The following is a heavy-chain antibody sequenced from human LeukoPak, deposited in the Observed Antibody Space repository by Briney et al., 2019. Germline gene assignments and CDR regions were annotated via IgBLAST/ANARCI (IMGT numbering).Heavy chain of an antibody. CDR1: GGSFSGYY. J-gene: IGHJ4*02. Sequence: SEALSLTCAVYGGSFSGYYWSWIRQPPGKGLEWIGEINHSGSTNYNPSLKSRVTISVDTSKNQFSLKLSSVTAADTAVYYCARGRGYSSSGFDYWGQGTLVTVFS. CDR3: ARGRGYSSSGFDY. V-gene: IGHV4-34*01. D-gene: IGHD6-13*01. CDR2: INHSGST.